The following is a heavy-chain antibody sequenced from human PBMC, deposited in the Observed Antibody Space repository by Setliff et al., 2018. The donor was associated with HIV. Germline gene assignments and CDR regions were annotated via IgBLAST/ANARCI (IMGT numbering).Heavy chain of an antibody. J-gene: IGHJ4*02. D-gene: IGHD5-18*01. CDR2: IIPIFGTA. CDR3: ARDYPRLGYSYGPNYFDY. V-gene: IGHV1-69*06. CDR1: GGTFSSYA. Sequence: SVKVSCKASGGTFSSYAISWVRQAPGQGLEWMGRIIPIFGTANYAQKFQGRVTITADKSTSTAYMELSSLRSEDTAVYYCARDYPRLGYSYGPNYFDYWAREPWSPSPQ.